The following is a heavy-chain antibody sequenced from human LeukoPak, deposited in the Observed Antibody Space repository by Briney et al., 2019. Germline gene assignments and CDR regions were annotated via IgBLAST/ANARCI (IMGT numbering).Heavy chain of an antibody. CDR3: ARHDCSGGSCYYYYYYMDV. Sequence: GGSLRLSCAASGFTVSSNYMSWVRQAPGKGLEWVSVIYSGGSTYYADSVKGRFTISRDNSKNTLYLQMNSLRAEDTAMYYCARHDCSGGSCYYYYYYMDVWGKGTTVTVSS. CDR1: GFTVSSNY. J-gene: IGHJ6*03. D-gene: IGHD2-15*01. V-gene: IGHV3-66*02. CDR2: IYSGGST.